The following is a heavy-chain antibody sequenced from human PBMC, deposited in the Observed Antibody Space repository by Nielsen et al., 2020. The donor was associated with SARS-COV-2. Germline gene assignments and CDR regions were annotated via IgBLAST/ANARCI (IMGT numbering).Heavy chain of an antibody. CDR2: IWYDGSNK. Sequence: GGSLRLSCAASGFTFSSYGMHWVRQAPGKGLEWVAVIWYDGSNKYYADSVKGRFTISRDNSKNTLYLQMNSLRAEDTAVYYCARDLGVGSSWYIYYYYGMDVWGQGTTVTVSS. CDR3: ARDLGVGSSWYIYYYYGMDV. D-gene: IGHD6-13*01. CDR1: GFTFSSYG. V-gene: IGHV3-33*01. J-gene: IGHJ6*02.